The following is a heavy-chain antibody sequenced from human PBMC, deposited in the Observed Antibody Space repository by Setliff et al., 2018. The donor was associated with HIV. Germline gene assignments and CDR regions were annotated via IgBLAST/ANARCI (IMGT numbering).Heavy chain of an antibody. CDR1: GYTFTSYY. V-gene: IGHV1-46*01. CDR3: ARATVTTVRAFDI. CDR2: INPSGGST. D-gene: IGHD4-17*01. J-gene: IGHJ3*02. Sequence: ASVKVSCKASGYTFTSYYMHWVRQAPGQGLKWMGIINPSGGSTSYAQKFQGRVTMTRDTSTSTVYMELSSLRSEDTAVYYCARATVTTVRAFDIWGQGTMVTVSS.